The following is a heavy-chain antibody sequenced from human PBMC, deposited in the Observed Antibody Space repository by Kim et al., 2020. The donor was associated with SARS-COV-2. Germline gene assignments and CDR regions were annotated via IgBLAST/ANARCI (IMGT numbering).Heavy chain of an antibody. V-gene: IGHV3-53*01. CDR3: SRSTAGAYFDY. CDR2: ST. J-gene: IGHJ4*02. D-gene: IGHD6-25*01. Sequence: STASADSVKGRFPISRNIPKDTLYLQMNSLRADDTAVYYCSRSTAGAYFDYWGQGSLVSVSS.